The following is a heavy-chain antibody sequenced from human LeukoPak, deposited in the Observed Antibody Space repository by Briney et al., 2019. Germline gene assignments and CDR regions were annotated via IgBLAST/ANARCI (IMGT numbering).Heavy chain of an antibody. J-gene: IGHJ4*02. D-gene: IGHD5-18*01. CDR3: ARDRYSYGFSDDY. Sequence: ASVKVSCKASGYTFTGYYMHWVRQAPGQGLEWMGWINPNSGGTNYAQKFQGRVAMTRDTSISTAYMELSRPRSDDTAVYYCARDRYSYGFSDDYWGQGTLVTVSS. CDR1: GYTFTGYY. CDR2: INPNSGGT. V-gene: IGHV1-2*02.